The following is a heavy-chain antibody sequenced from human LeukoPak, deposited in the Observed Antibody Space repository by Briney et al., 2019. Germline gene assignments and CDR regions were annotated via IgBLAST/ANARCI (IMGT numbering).Heavy chain of an antibody. V-gene: IGHV1-18*01. CDR1: GYTFTSYG. CDR2: ISAYNGNT. J-gene: IGHJ4*02. D-gene: IGHD3-22*01. CDR3: ARDLPGFYYDSSGYYVLADYYFDY. Sequence: ASVKVSCKASGYTFTSYGISWVRQAPGQGLEWMGWISAYNGNTNYAQKLQGRVTMTTDTSTSTAYMELSSLRSEDTAVYYCARDLPGFYYDSSGYYVLADYYFDYWGQGTLVTVSS.